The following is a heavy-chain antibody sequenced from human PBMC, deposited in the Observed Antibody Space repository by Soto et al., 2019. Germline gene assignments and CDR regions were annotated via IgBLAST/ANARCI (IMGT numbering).Heavy chain of an antibody. D-gene: IGHD4-17*01. V-gene: IGHV1-18*04. J-gene: IGHJ1*01. Sequence: GXSVNFSCEASVYNFSYFGIQWVRQAPGQGLEWMGWISGKNGNTNYAQKVQGRVTLTADTSTRTAYMEMRALTSDDTGIYYCARSDYYEDTGTFENWGQGSPVTVSS. CDR1: VYNFSYFG. CDR2: ISGKNGNT. CDR3: ARSDYYEDTGTFEN.